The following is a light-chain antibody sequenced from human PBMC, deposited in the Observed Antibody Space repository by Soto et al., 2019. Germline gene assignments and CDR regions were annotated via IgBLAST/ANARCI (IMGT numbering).Light chain of an antibody. V-gene: IGLV2-14*01. CDR2: DVS. J-gene: IGLJ2*01. CDR3: SSDTSSSPPV. CDR1: SSDVGGYNY. Sequence: QSALTQPASVSGSPGQSITISCTGTSSDVGGYNYVSWYQQHPGKAPKLMIYDVSNRPSGVSNRFSGSKSGNTASLTISGLPDEDEADYYCSSDTSSSPPVFGGGTKLTVL.